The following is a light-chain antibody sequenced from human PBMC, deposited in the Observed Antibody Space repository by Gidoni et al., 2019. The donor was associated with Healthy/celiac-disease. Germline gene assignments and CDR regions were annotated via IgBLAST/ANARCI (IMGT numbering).Light chain of an antibody. J-gene: IGKJ3*01. CDR2: KVS. CDR1: QSIVSSAGNNY. CDR3: MQGTHWRWT. V-gene: IGKV2-30*01. Sequence: DVVMTQSTLSLTCTLGQPVSISCRSSQSIVSSAGNNYLNWFQQRPGQSPRRLIYKVSNRDSGVQDIFSGSGSGTDFTLKISRVVAEDVGVYFCMQGTHWRWTFGPGTKVDIK.